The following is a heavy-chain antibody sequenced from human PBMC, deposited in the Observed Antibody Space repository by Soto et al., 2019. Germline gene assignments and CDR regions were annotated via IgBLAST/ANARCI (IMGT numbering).Heavy chain of an antibody. Sequence: QVQLQESGPGLVKPSGTLSLTCAVSGGSISSNNWWSWVRQPPGKGLEWIGEIFQSGSTYYSPSLNSQVTLSVDKSKNQFSLKLTSVPAADPAVYYCARVYSGSYSDYWGQGTLVTVSS. V-gene: IGHV4-4*02. D-gene: IGHD1-26*01. CDR1: GGSISSNNW. CDR2: IFQSGST. J-gene: IGHJ4*02. CDR3: ARVYSGSYSDY.